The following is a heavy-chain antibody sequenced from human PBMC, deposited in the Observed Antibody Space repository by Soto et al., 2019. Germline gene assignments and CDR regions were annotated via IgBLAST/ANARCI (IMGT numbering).Heavy chain of an antibody. Sequence: GGSLRLSCAASGFTFSEYYMSWIRQAPGKGLEWVSYISSSGSTIYYADSVKGRFTISRDNAKNSLYLQMNSLRAEDTAVYYCARVGTYYDYIWGSYRFSSFDYWGQGTLVTVSS. D-gene: IGHD3-16*02. CDR2: ISSSGSTI. CDR3: ARVGTYYDYIWGSYRFSSFDY. V-gene: IGHV3-11*01. J-gene: IGHJ4*02. CDR1: GFTFSEYY.